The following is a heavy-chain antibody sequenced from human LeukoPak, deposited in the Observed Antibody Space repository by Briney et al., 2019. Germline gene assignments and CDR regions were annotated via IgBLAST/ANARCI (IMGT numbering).Heavy chain of an antibody. J-gene: IGHJ6*02. CDR1: GGSINNFY. CDR2: IFYSGST. CDR3: ARTGYYASGSSYYYGMDV. V-gene: IGHV4-59*08. D-gene: IGHD3-10*01. Sequence: PSETLSLTGTVSGGSINNFYWSWIRQPPGKGLEWIGYIFYSGSTNYNPSLESRVTISIDASKNQFSLKVNSLTAADTAVYYCARTGYYASGSSYYYGMDVWGQGTTVTVSS.